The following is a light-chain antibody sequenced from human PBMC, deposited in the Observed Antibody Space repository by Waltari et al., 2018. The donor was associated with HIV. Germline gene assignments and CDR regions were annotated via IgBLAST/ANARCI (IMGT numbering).Light chain of an antibody. Sequence: QSALTQPASVSGSPGQSITISCSGTNSDVGGYNYVSWYQQHPGKSPKLIIFDVSHRPSGISMRFAGSKSGNTASLTISGLQAEDEADYYCSSYTRSTTLDAVFGTGTKVSVL. CDR1: NSDVGGYNY. CDR3: SSYTRSTTLDAV. V-gene: IGLV2-14*03. CDR2: DVS. J-gene: IGLJ1*01.